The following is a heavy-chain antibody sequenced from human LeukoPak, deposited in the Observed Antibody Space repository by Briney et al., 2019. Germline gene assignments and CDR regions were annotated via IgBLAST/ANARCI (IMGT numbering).Heavy chain of an antibody. J-gene: IGHJ4*02. Sequence: GGSLTLSCAVSGLTFSTYCMHWVRQAPAKGPMWVSRICPDGTVTNYADSVKARFIISRDNARNTVYLQMNSLRVEDTAVYYCVRDFRSADYWGQGTLVTVSS. CDR3: VRDFRSADY. V-gene: IGHV3-74*01. CDR1: GLTFSTYC. CDR2: ICPDGTVT.